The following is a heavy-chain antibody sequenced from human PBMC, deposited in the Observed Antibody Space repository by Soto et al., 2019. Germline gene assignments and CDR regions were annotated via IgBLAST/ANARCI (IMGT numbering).Heavy chain of an antibody. CDR1: GLTFSGYG. J-gene: IGHJ4*02. V-gene: IGHV3-33*01. CDR3: ARSPSSGWKTDY. D-gene: IGHD6-19*01. Sequence: LSLSFAASGLTFSGYGMHWVRQAPVKGLEWVAVIWYDGSNKYYADSVKGRFTISRDNSKNTLYLQMNSLRAEDTAVYYCARSPSSGWKTDYWGQGTLVTV. CDR2: IWYDGSNK.